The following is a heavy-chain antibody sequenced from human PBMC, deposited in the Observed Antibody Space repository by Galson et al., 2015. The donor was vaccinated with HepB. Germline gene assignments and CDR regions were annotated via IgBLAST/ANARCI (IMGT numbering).Heavy chain of an antibody. D-gene: IGHD3-3*01. J-gene: IGHJ3*01. CDR2: INPNSGIA. CDR1: GFAFSDFY. Sequence: SVKVSCKASGFAFSDFYIQWVRQAPGQGLEWMGRINPNSGIALYAEKFQDRVAMTRDRSINTAYMEVTWLTSDDTAVYYCARASLFWNNRDSDAFDVWGQGTKVTVSA. CDR3: ARASLFWNNRDSDAFDV. V-gene: IGHV1-2*06.